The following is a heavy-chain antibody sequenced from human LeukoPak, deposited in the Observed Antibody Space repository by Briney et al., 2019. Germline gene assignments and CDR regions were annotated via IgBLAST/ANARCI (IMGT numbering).Heavy chain of an antibody. V-gene: IGHV4-59*12. CDR1: GGSISSYY. CDR2: IYYSGST. D-gene: IGHD2-2*01. CDR3: ARGWDIVVVPAAIPGSSGAFDI. Sequence: PSETLSLTCTVSGGSISSYYWSWIRQPPGKGLEWIGYIYYSGSTNYNPSLKSRVTISVDTSKNQFSLKLSSVTAADTAVYYCARGWDIVVVPAAIPGSSGAFDIWGQGTMVTVSS. J-gene: IGHJ3*02.